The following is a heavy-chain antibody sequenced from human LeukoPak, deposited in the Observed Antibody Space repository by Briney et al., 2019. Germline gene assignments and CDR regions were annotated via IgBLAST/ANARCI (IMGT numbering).Heavy chain of an antibody. D-gene: IGHD3-22*01. V-gene: IGHV3-21*01. CDR3: TTLRLDSNGHDD. CDR2: ISSSSSYI. J-gene: IGHJ4*02. Sequence: PGGSLRLSCAASGFTFSSYSMNWVRQAPGKGLEWVSSISSSSSYIYYADSVKGRFTISRDNAKNSLYLQMNSLRAEDTAVYYCTTLRLDSNGHDDWGQGTLVTVST. CDR1: GFTFSSYS.